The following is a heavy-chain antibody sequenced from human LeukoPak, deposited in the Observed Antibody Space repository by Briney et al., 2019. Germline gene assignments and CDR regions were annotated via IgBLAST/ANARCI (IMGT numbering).Heavy chain of an antibody. Sequence: TSSETLSLTCTVSGGSISSYYWSWIRQPPGKGLEWIGYIYYSGSTNYNPSLKSRVTISVDTFKNQFSLKLSSVTAADTAVYYCARGHYYYDSSGYYPNWFDPWGQGTLVTVSS. D-gene: IGHD3-22*01. V-gene: IGHV4-59*01. CDR2: IYYSGST. CDR1: GGSISSYY. CDR3: ARGHYYYDSSGYYPNWFDP. J-gene: IGHJ5*02.